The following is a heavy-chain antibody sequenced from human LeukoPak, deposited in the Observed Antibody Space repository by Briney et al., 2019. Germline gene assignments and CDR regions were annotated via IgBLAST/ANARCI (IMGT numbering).Heavy chain of an antibody. J-gene: IGHJ4*02. CDR2: ISGSGGRT. CDR3: AKDSAKQDTAMAPFDY. V-gene: IGHV3-23*01. Sequence: GGSLRLSCAASGFTFSTYAMSWVRQAPGKGLEWVSTISGSGGRTYYADSVKGRFTISRDNSKNTLYLQMNSLRAEDTAVYYCAKDSAKQDTAMAPFDYWGQGTLVTVSS. CDR1: GFTFSTYA. D-gene: IGHD5-18*01.